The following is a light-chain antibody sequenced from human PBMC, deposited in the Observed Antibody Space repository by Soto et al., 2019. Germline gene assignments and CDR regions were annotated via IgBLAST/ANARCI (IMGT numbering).Light chain of an antibody. V-gene: IGLV2-14*03. Sequence: QSVLTQPASVSGSPGQSITISCTGTSSDVGAYNYVSWYQQHPGKVPKLIIYDVNNRPSGVSNRFSGSKSGNTASLTISGLQAEDEADYYCSSYTSTSTLVFGGGTKVTVL. CDR1: SSDVGAYNY. CDR2: DVN. J-gene: IGLJ2*01. CDR3: SSYTSTSTLV.